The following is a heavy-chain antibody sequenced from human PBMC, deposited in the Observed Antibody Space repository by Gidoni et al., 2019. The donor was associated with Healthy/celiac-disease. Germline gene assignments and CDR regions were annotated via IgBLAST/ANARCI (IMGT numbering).Heavy chain of an antibody. Sequence: EAQLVESGGGLVQPGRSLRLSCAASGFTFDDYAMHWVRQAPGKGLEWVSGISWNSGSIGYADSVKGRFTIYRDNAKNSLYLQMNSLRAEDTALYYCAKDRGYSSGWPYAFDIWGQGTMVTVSS. J-gene: IGHJ3*02. CDR1: GFTFDDYA. CDR2: ISWNSGSI. CDR3: AKDRGYSSGWPYAFDI. D-gene: IGHD6-19*01. V-gene: IGHV3-9*01.